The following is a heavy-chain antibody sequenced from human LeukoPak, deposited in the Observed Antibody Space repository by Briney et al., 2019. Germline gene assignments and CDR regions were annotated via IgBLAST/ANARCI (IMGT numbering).Heavy chain of an antibody. D-gene: IGHD5-24*01. CDR1: GFTFSSYA. Sequence: GGSLRLSCAASGFTFSSYAMSWVRQAPGKGLEWVSTISGSGGSTYYADSVKGRFTISRDNSKNMVFLQINSLRAEDTAVYYCARGSVATITQFDYWGQGTLVTVSS. V-gene: IGHV3-23*01. J-gene: IGHJ4*02. CDR2: ISGSGGST. CDR3: ARGSVATITQFDY.